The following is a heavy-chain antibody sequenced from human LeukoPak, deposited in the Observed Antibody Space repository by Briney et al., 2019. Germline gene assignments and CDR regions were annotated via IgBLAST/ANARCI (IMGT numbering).Heavy chain of an antibody. D-gene: IGHD3-22*01. CDR2: LYYSGST. V-gene: IGHV4-59*08. CDR3: ARHIYYDSSSYYGHRYVFDI. Sequence: SETLSLTCTVSGGSISSYYRSWIRNPPGKGLHPIGYLYYSGSTNYNPSLKSRVTISVDTSKNQFSLKLSSVTAADTAVYYCARHIYYDSSSYYGHRYVFDIWGQGTMVTVSS. J-gene: IGHJ3*02. CDR1: GGSISSYY.